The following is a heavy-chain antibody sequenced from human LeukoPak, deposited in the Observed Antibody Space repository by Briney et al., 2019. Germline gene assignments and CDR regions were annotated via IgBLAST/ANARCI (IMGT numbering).Heavy chain of an antibody. V-gene: IGHV3-74*01. CDR3: ARGNIAAAGIHY. CDR1: GLTFSSYW. D-gene: IGHD6-13*01. J-gene: IGHJ4*02. Sequence: PGGSLRLSCAASGLTFSSYWMHWVRQAPGKGLVWVSRINGDGSSTTYVDSVMGRFTISRDNAKNTLYLQMNSVRAEDTAVYYCARGNIAAAGIHYWGQGTLVIVSS. CDR2: INGDGSST.